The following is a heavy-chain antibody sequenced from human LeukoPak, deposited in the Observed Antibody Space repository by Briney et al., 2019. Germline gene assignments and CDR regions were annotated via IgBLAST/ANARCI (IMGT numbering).Heavy chain of an antibody. CDR3: ASESSELSGWPAD. D-gene: IGHD6-19*01. V-gene: IGHV3-30-3*01. CDR1: GFTFSSYA. J-gene: IGHJ4*02. Sequence: GGSLRLSCAASGFTFSSYAMHWVRQAPGKGLEWVAVISYDGSNKYYADSVKGRFTISRDNSKNTLYLQMNSLRAEDTAVYYCASESSELSGWPADWGQGTLVTVSS. CDR2: ISYDGSNK.